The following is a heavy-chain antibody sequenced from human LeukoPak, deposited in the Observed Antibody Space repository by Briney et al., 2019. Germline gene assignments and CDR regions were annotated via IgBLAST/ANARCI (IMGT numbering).Heavy chain of an antibody. CDR3: ASTYCSSTSCPLDY. J-gene: IGHJ4*02. D-gene: IGHD2-2*01. CDR1: GGSLSGYY. CDR2: INHSGST. Sequence: SETLSLTCAVYGGSLSGYYWSWIRQPPGKGLEWIGEINHSGSTNYNPSLKSRVTISVDTSKNQFSLKLSSVTAADTAVYYCASTYCSSTSCPLDYWGQGTLVTVSS. V-gene: IGHV4-34*01.